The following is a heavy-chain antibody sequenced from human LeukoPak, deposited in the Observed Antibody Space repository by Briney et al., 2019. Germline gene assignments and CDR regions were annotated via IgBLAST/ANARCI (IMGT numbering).Heavy chain of an antibody. CDR2: ISSSSSYI. CDR3: ARDSSLGYYYGMDV. CDR1: GFTFSSYS. D-gene: IGHD6-6*01. J-gene: IGHJ6*02. Sequence: GGSLRLSCAASGFTFSSYSMNWVRQAPGKGPEWVSSISSSSSYIYYADSVKGRFTISRDNAKNSLYLQMNSLRAEDTAVYYCARDSSLGYYYGMDVWGQGTTVTVSS. V-gene: IGHV3-21*01.